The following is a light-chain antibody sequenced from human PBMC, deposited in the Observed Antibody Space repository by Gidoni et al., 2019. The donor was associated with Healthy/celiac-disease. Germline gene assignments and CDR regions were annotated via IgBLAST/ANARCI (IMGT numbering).Light chain of an antibody. J-gene: IGLJ2*01. Sequence: QSVLTQPSSASGTPGQRVTISCSGSSSNIGSNTVNWYQQLPGTAPKLLIYSNNQRPSGVSDRFSGSKSGTSASLAISGLQSEDEADYYCAAWDDSLNGYVVFGGGTKLTVL. CDR2: SNN. V-gene: IGLV1-44*01. CDR3: AAWDDSLNGYVV. CDR1: SSNIGSNT.